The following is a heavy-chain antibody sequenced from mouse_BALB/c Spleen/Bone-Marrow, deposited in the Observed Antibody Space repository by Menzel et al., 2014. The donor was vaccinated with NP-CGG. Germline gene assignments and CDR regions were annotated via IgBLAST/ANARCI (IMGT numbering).Heavy chain of an antibody. CDR2: ISTGSSII. Sequence: EVQRVESGGGSVQPGGSRKLSCAASGFTFSSFGMHWVRQAPEKGLEWVAFISTGSSIIYYADTVKGRFTISRDNPKNTLFLQMTSLRSEGTAMYYCARSQFYGNFFDYWGQGTTLTVSS. V-gene: IGHV5-17*02. CDR3: ARSQFYGNFFDY. D-gene: IGHD2-1*01. J-gene: IGHJ2*01. CDR1: GFTFSSFG.